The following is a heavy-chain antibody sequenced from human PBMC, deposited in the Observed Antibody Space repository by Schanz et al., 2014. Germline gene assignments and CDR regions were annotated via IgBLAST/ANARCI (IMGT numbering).Heavy chain of an antibody. CDR2: ISAYNGCT. J-gene: IGHJ3*01. D-gene: IGHD2-2*01. CDR1: GYTFTSYG. CDR3: TRGIPYCSSTSCSGVDAYDV. V-gene: IGHV1-18*01. Sequence: QGQLVQSGAEAKKPGASAKVSCKASGYTFTSYGITRVRQAPGQGLDWMGWISAYNGCTTYAQKFHGTVSMTTGTSTITAYMELRNVRYDDTPMYYCTRGIPYCSSTSCSGVDAYDVWGQGALVTVSS.